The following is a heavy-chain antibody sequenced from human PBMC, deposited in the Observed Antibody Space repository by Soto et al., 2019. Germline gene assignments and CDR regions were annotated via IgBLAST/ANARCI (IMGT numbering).Heavy chain of an antibody. CDR2: ITSGSSYM. V-gene: IGHV3-21*04. D-gene: IGHD6-6*01. Sequence: GGSLRLSCAASGFTFSSYSINWVRQTPGKGLEWVSSITSGSSYMFYADSVKGRFTISRDNAKNTLYLQMNSLRAEDTAVYYCARYSSSSMLYYYYMDVWGKWTTVTVS. CDR3: ARYSSSSMLYYYYMDV. CDR1: GFTFSSYS. J-gene: IGHJ6*03.